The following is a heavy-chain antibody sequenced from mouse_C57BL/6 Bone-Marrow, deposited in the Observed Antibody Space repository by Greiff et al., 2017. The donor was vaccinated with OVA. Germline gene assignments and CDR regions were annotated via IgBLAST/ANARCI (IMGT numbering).Heavy chain of an antibody. V-gene: IGHV1-54*01. J-gene: IGHJ4*01. CDR3: ARDGDYGSSFYAMDY. CDR1: GYAFTNYL. D-gene: IGHD1-1*01. CDR2: INPGGGGT. Sequence: VQLQQSGAELVRPGTSVKVSCKASGYAFTNYLIEWVKQRPGQGLEWIGVINPGGGGTNYNEKFKGKATLTADKSSSTAYMQLSSLTSEDSAVYFCARDGDYGSSFYAMDYWGQGTSVTVSS.